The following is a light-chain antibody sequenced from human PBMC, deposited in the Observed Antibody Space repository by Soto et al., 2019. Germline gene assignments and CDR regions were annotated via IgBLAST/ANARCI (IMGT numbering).Light chain of an antibody. J-gene: IGKJ2*01. V-gene: IGKV2-28*01. CDR1: QSLLHSNGYNF. CDR2: LGS. CDR3: MQAVQTPPYT. Sequence: DIVMTQSPLSLPVTPGEPASISCRSSQSLLHSNGYNFLDWYLQKPGQSPQLLIYLGSNRASGVPDRFSGSGSGTDFTLKISRVEAEAVGVSYCMQAVQTPPYTFGQGTKLEIK.